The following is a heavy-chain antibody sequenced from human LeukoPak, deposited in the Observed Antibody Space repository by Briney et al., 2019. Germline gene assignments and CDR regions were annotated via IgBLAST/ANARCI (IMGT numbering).Heavy chain of an antibody. CDR3: ARGRSTVTTWYRLAHWFDP. Sequence: SQTLSLTCTVSGGSISSGDYYWSWIRQPPGKGLEWIGYIYYSGSTYYNPSLKSRVTISVDTSKNQFSLKLSSVTAADTAVYYCARGRSTVTTWYRLAHWFDPWGQGTLVTVSS. V-gene: IGHV4-30-4*01. CDR2: IYYSGST. J-gene: IGHJ5*02. CDR1: GGSISSGDYY. D-gene: IGHD4-17*01.